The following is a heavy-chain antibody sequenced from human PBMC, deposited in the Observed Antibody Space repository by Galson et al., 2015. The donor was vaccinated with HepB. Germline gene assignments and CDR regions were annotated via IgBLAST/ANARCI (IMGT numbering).Heavy chain of an antibody. D-gene: IGHD6-6*01. J-gene: IGHJ2*01. CDR1: GDSVSSPSAA. Sequence: CAISGDSVSSPSAAWNWIRQSPSRGLEWLGRTYYRSKWYNDYAVSVKSRITINPDTSKNQFSLQLNSVTPEDTAVYYCARVSAARPYWYFDLWGRGTLVTVSS. V-gene: IGHV6-1*01. CDR2: TYYRSKWYN. CDR3: ARVSAARPYWYFDL.